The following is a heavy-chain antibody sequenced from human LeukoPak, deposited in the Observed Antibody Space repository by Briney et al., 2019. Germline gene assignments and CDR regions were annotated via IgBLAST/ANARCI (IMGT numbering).Heavy chain of an antibody. V-gene: IGHV3-33*06. CDR2: IRSDGSDK. Sequence: PGRSLRLSCAASGFTFSGYDMHWVRQAPGKGMEWVALIRSDGSDKYYADSVKGRFTISRDNSENTVFLQMNSLRAEDTAVYYCAKDIAAAGGPCAYWGRGTLVTVSS. CDR1: GFTFSGYD. J-gene: IGHJ4*02. CDR3: AKDIAAAGGPCAY. D-gene: IGHD6-13*01.